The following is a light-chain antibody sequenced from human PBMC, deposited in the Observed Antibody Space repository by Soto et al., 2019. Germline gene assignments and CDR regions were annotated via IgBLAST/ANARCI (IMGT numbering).Light chain of an antibody. CDR2: SDN. CDR3: AAWENSLSGPV. V-gene: IGLV1-44*01. J-gene: IGLJ2*01. Sequence: LTQPPSASGTPGQRVTLSCSGRSSNIGSNTVSWYQQLPGAAPNVLIYSDNKRPPGVPDRFSGSRSGASASLAISGLQSEDEADYYCAAWENSLSGPVFGGGTKLTVL. CDR1: SSNIGSNT.